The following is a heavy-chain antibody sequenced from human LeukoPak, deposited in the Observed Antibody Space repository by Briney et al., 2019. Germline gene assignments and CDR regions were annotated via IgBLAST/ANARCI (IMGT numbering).Heavy chain of an antibody. Sequence: SETLSLTCTVSGGSISSYYWSWIRQPPGKGLEWIGYIYYSGSTNYNPSLKSRVTISVDTSKNQFSLKLSSVTAADTAVYYCARLGWLQFPDYWGQGTLVTVSS. V-gene: IGHV4-59*01. CDR3: ARLGWLQFPDY. CDR1: GGSISSYY. D-gene: IGHD5-24*01. CDR2: IYYSGST. J-gene: IGHJ4*02.